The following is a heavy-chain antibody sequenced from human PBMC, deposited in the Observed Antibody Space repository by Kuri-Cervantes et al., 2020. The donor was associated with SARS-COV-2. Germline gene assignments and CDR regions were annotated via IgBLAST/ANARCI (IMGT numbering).Heavy chain of an antibody. J-gene: IGHJ4*02. CDR2: ISGSGGST. CDR1: GFTFRSYD. D-gene: IGHD4-23*01. CDR3: AKAPRPHCDGDNSGDY. Sequence: GESLKISCAASGFTFRSYDMNWVRQAPGKGLEWVSAISGSGGSTYYADSVKGRFTISRDNSKNTLYLQMNSLRAEDTAVYYCAKAPRPHCDGDNSGDYWGQGTLVTVSS. V-gene: IGHV3-23*01.